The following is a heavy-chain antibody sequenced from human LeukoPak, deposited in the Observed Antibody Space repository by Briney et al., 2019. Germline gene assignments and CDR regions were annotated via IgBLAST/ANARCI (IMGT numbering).Heavy chain of an antibody. CDR3: ARTSATLGYCSSTSCYIDY. J-gene: IGHJ4*02. V-gene: IGHV5-51*01. CDR1: GYSFTTYW. CDR2: IYPGYSDT. D-gene: IGHD2-2*02. Sequence: GESLKISWKVSGYSFTTYWIGWVRQIPGKGLEWMWIIYPGYSDTRYSPSFQGQVTISADKSINTAYLQWSSLKASDTAMYYCARTSATLGYCSSTSCYIDYWGQGTLVTVSS.